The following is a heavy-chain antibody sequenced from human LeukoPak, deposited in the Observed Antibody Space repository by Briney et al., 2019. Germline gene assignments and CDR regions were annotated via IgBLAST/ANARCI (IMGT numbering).Heavy chain of an antibody. Sequence: PGRSLRLSCAASGFTFSSYAMHWVRQAPGKGLEWVAVISYDGSNKYYADSVKGRFTISRDNSKNTLYLRMNSLRAEDTAVYYRARAWELDGSDYWGQGTLVTVSS. CDR1: GFTFSSYA. J-gene: IGHJ4*02. CDR3: ARAWELDGSDY. CDR2: ISYDGSNK. V-gene: IGHV3-30-3*01. D-gene: IGHD1-26*01.